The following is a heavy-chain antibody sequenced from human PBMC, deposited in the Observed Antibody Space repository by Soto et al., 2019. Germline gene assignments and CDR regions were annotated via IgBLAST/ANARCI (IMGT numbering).Heavy chain of an antibody. V-gene: IGHV4-61*01. J-gene: IGHJ6*02. CDR2: IYYSGST. CDR3: ARVLGELATIGYYYYYGMDG. D-gene: IGHD5-12*01. Sequence: NPSETLSLTCTVSGGSVSSGSYYWSWIRQPPGKGLEWIGYIYYSGSTNYNPSLKSRVTISVDTSNNQFSLKLSSVTAADTAVYFCARVLGELATIGYYYYYGMDGWGQATTVTV. CDR1: GGSVSSGSYY.